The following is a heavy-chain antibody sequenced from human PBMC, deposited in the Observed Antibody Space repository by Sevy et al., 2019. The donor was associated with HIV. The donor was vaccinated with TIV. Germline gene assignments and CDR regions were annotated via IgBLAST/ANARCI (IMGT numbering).Heavy chain of an antibody. J-gene: IGHJ4*02. CDR1: GFTFSKYS. CDR3: AREGCTKPHDY. D-gene: IGHD2-8*01. Sequence: PGGSLRLSCAASGFTFSKYSMSWVRQPPGKGQEWVSTLSFGCGEINYADSVKGRFTISRDNSKSSVYLQMNNLRPEDTAVYYCAREGCTKPHDYWGQGTLVTVSS. V-gene: IGHV3-23*01. CDR2: LSFGCGEI.